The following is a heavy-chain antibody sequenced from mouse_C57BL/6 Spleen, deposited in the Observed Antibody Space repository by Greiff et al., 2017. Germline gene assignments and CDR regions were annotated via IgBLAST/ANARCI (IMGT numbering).Heavy chain of an antibody. CDR3: ARERGLGSVFDY. CDR2: IDPSDSYT. V-gene: IGHV1-50*01. Sequence: QVQLQQPGAELVKPGASVKLSCKASGYTFTSYWMQWVKQRPGQGLGWIGEIDPSDSYTNSNQKFKGKAPFTADTSSSTAYMQLSSLTSEDSAVDYCARERGLGSVFDYWGQGTTLTVSS. D-gene: IGHD1-1*01. CDR1: GYTFTSYW. J-gene: IGHJ2*01.